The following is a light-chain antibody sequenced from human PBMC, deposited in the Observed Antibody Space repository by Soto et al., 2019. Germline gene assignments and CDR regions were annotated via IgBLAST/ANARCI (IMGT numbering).Light chain of an antibody. J-gene: IGKJ4*01. CDR1: QSVTK. Sequence: EIVMTQSPATLSVSPGERATLSCRASQSVTKLAWYQQKPGQAPRLLIYGVSTRATGTPARFSGSGSGTDFTLTISSLQSEDFAVYYCQQYNNWPPVAFGGGTKVEIK. CDR2: GVS. CDR3: QQYNNWPPVA. V-gene: IGKV3D-15*01.